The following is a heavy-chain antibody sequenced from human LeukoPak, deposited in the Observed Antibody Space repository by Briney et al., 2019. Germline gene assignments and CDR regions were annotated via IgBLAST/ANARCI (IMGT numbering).Heavy chain of an antibody. D-gene: IGHD3-22*01. V-gene: IGHV1-46*01. CDR1: GYTFTSYY. CDR3: ARDMKSSGYPYYYYYMDV. J-gene: IGHJ6*03. CDR2: INPSGGST. Sequence: ASVKVSCKASGYTFTSYYMHWVRQAPGQGLEWMGIINPSGGSTSYAQKFQGRVTMTRDTSTSTVYMELSSLRSEDTAVYYCARDMKSSGYPYYYYYMDVWGKGTTVTVSS.